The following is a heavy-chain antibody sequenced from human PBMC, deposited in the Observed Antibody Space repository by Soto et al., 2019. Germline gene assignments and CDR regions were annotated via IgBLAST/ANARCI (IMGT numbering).Heavy chain of an antibody. CDR2: IHHTGIT. J-gene: IGHJ4*02. CDR1: GGSISSYY. V-gene: IGHV4-59*01. CDR3: ARGNPWDY. D-gene: IGHD1-1*01. Sequence: NPSETLSLTCTVSGGSISSYYWSWIRQPPGKGLEWIGNIHHTGITTYNPSLKDRLTISVDTSNNQVSLKVTSVTAADTAVYYCARGNPWDYWGQGTLVTVSS.